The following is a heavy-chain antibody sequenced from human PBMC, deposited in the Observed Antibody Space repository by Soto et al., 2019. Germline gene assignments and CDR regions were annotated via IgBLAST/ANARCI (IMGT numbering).Heavy chain of an antibody. Sequence: GGSLRLSCAASGFTFSNAWMSWVRQAPGKGLEWVGRIKSKTDGGTTDYAAPVKGRFTISRDDSKNTLYLQMNSLKTEDTAVYYCTTPTVLTRYYGMDVWGQGTTVTVSS. CDR2: IKSKTDGGTT. D-gene: IGHD2-8*01. CDR3: TTPTVLTRYYGMDV. CDR1: GFTFSNAW. J-gene: IGHJ6*01. V-gene: IGHV3-15*01.